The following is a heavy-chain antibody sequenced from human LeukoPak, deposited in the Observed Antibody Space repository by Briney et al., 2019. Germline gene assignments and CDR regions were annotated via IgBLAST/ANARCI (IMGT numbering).Heavy chain of an antibody. D-gene: IGHD5-12*01. CDR2: INPNSGGT. CDR3: ASITSDIVATSSSRNNWFDP. CDR1: GGTFSSYA. J-gene: IGHJ5*02. Sequence: GASVKVSCKASGGTFSSYAISWVRQAPGQGLEWMGWINPNSGGTNYAQKFQGRVTMTRDTSISTAYMELSRLRSDDTAVYYCASITSDIVATSSSRNNWFDPWGQGTLVTVSS. V-gene: IGHV1-2*02.